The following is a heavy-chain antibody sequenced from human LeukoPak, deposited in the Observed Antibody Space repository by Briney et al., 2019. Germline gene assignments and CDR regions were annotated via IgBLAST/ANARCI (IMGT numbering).Heavy chain of an antibody. CDR3: AREYYYDSSGYWTDAFDI. J-gene: IGHJ3*02. CDR2: INDSGST. V-gene: IGHV4-34*01. Sequence: SETLSLTCAVSGGSFSGYYWSWIRQPPGKGLEWVGAINDSGSTNYNASLKSRVTISVDTSKNQFSLKLSSVTAADTAVYYCAREYYYDSSGYWTDAFDIWGQGTMVTVSS. D-gene: IGHD3-22*01. CDR1: GGSFSGYY.